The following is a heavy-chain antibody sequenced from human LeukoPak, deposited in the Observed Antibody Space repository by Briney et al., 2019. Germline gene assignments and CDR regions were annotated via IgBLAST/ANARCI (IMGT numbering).Heavy chain of an antibody. J-gene: IGHJ4*02. D-gene: IGHD6-19*01. Sequence: GGSLRLSCAASGFTFSHYWMHWVRQAPGKGLVGFSRISSDGSDTTYADSVKGRFTISRDNAKNTVYLQMNSLSAEDTGVYYCARAREAQWLVDYWGQGTLVTVSS. V-gene: IGHV3-74*01. CDR1: GFTFSHYW. CDR2: ISSDGSDT. CDR3: ARAREAQWLVDY.